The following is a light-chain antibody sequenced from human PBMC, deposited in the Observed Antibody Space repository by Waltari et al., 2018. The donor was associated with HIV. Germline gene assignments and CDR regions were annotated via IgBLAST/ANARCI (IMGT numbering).Light chain of an antibody. CDR2: LGS. Sequence: IMMTQSPLSLPVTPGEPASISCRSSQSLLHDNGDKYLDWYLQKPGQSPQLLIYLGSNLASGVPDMFSGSGSGTDFTLKISRVEAEYVGVYYCMQALQPPWTFCQVTNVEI. CDR3: MQALQPPWT. J-gene: IGKJ1*01. V-gene: IGKV2-28*01. CDR1: QSLLHDNGDKY.